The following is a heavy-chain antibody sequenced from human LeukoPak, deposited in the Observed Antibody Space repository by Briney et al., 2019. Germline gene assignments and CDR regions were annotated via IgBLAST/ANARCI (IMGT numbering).Heavy chain of an antibody. CDR3: ARYDFWSGGDY. CDR2: MNPNSGNT. CDR1: GYTFTSYD. Sequence: ASVKVSCKASGYTFTSYDINWVRQATGQGLEWMGWMNPNSGNTGYAQKFQGRVTMTRDTSISTAYMELSRLRSDDTAVYYCARYDFWSGGDYWGQGTLVTVSS. J-gene: IGHJ4*02. V-gene: IGHV1-8*01. D-gene: IGHD3-3*01.